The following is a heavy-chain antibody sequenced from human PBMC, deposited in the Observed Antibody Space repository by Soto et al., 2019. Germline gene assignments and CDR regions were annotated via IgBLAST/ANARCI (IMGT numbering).Heavy chain of an antibody. J-gene: IGHJ6*02. CDR1: GGSFTDYY. Sequence: TLSITCAVYGGSFTDYYWTSISPPPWKGLEWIGEINQSGSTNYNPSLKSRVTISVDTTKNQFSLKLSSVPAADTAVYYCARLGILTGYYTRPYYYYNGMDVWGQGTTVT. CDR3: ARLGILTGYYTRPYYYYNGMDV. V-gene: IGHV4-34*01. CDR2: INQSGST. D-gene: IGHD3-9*01.